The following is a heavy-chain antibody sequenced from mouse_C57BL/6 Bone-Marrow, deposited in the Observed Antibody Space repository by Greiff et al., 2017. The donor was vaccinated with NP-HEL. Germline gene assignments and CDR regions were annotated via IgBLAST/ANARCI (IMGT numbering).Heavy chain of an antibody. CDR2: ISSGGDYI. Sequence: EVQGVESGEGLVKPGGSLILSCAASGFTFSSYAMSWVRQTPEKRLEWVAYISSGGDYIYYADTVKGRFTISRDNARNTLYLQMSSLKSEDTAMYYCTRDGSSYWYFDVWGTGTTVTVSS. CDR1: GFTFSSYA. J-gene: IGHJ1*03. D-gene: IGHD1-1*01. CDR3: TRDGSSYWYFDV. V-gene: IGHV5-9-1*02.